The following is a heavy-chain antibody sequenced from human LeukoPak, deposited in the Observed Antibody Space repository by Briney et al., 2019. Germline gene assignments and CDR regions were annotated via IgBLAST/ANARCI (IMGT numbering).Heavy chain of an antibody. D-gene: IGHD4-17*01. CDR2: MNPNSGNT. CDR1: GYTFTSYD. V-gene: IGHV1-8*01. Sequence: ASVKVSCKASGYTFTSYDINWVRQATGQGLEWMGRMNPNSGNTGYAQKFQGRVTMTRNTSISTAYMELSSLRSEDTAVYYCARVGSTVTTLFDPWGQGTLVTVSS. CDR3: ARVGSTVTTLFDP. J-gene: IGHJ5*02.